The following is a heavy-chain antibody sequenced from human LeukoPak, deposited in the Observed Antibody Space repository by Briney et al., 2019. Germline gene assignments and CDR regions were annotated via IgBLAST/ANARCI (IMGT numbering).Heavy chain of an antibody. CDR2: IYYSGST. J-gene: IGHJ5*02. Sequence: SETLSLTCTVSGVSISSSSYYWGWIRQPPGKGLEWIGSIYYSGSTYYNPSLKSRVTLSVDTSKNQFSLKLSSVTAADTAVYYCARGFNWFDPWGQGTLVTVSS. CDR3: ARGFNWFDP. V-gene: IGHV4-39*07. CDR1: GVSISSSSYY.